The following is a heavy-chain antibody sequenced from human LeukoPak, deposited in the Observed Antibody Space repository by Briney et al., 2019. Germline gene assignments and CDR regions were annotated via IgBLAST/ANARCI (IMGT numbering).Heavy chain of an antibody. D-gene: IGHD3-9*01. Sequence: SVKVSCKASGGTFSSYAISWVRQAPGQGLEWMGRIIPILGIANYAQKFQGRVTITADKSTSTAYMELSSLRSEDTAVYYCAKGVLRYFDWFNGPIDYWGQGTLVTVSS. CDR3: AKGVLRYFDWFNGPIDY. CDR2: IIPILGIA. V-gene: IGHV1-69*04. J-gene: IGHJ4*02. CDR1: GGTFSSYA.